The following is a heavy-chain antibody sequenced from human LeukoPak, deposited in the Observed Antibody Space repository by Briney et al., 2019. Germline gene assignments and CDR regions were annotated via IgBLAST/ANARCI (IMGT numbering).Heavy chain of an antibody. CDR2: IIPTFGTA. D-gene: IGHD6-13*01. J-gene: IGHJ2*01. CDR3: ATQRVEYSSSWYGLDWYFDL. Sequence: GASVKVSCKASGGTFSSYAISWVRQAPGQGLEWMGGIIPTFGTANYAQKFQGRVTITADESTSTAYMELSSLRSEDTAVYYCATQRVEYSSSWYGLDWYFDLWGRGTLVTVSS. CDR1: GGTFSSYA. V-gene: IGHV1-69*13.